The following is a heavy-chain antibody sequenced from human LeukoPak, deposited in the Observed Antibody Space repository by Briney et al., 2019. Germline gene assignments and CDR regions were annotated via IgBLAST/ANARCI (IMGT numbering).Heavy chain of an antibody. CDR1: GFTFSSYA. V-gene: IGHV3-64*01. CDR2: ISTNGGST. CDR3: ARGLSYDSSGYYFDY. D-gene: IGHD3-22*01. J-gene: IGHJ4*02. Sequence: GGSPRLSCAASGFTFSSYAMHWVRQAPGKGLEYVSAISTNGGSTYYANSVKGRFTIYRDNSKNTLYLQMGSLRAEDMAVYYCARGLSYDSSGYYFDYWGQGTLVTVSS.